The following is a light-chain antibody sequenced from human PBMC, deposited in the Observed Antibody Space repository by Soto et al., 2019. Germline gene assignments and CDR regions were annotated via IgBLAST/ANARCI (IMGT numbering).Light chain of an antibody. Sequence: DIQMTQSPSTLSASVGDRVTITCRASQSIDRWLAWYQQKPGKAPKLLIYDVSNLESGIPSRFSGSGYATEFPLTISSLRPDDFATYYCQQYNSYSLTFGGGTKVEMK. CDR2: DVS. CDR1: QSIDRW. J-gene: IGKJ4*01. V-gene: IGKV1-5*01. CDR3: QQYNSYSLT.